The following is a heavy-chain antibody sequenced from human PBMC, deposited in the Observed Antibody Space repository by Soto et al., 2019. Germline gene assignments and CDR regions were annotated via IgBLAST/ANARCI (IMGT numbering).Heavy chain of an antibody. CDR3: ARESEDLTSNFDY. V-gene: IGHV4-34*01. Sequence: KASETLSLTCAVYGGSFSGYYWSWIRQPPGKGLEWIGEINHSGSTNYNPSLKSRVTISVDTSKNQFSLKLSSVTAADTAVYYCARESEDLTSNFDYWGQGTLVTVSS. CDR1: GGSFSGYY. J-gene: IGHJ4*02. CDR2: INHSGST.